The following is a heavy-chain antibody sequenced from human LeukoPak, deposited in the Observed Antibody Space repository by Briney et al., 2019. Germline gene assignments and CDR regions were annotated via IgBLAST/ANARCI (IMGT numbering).Heavy chain of an antibody. Sequence: GGSLRLSCAASGFTFSSYWMSWVRQAPGKGLEWVANIKQDGSEKYYVDSVKGRSTISRDNAKNSLYLQMNSLRAEDTAVYYCARGLHPSYYYYYMGVWGKGTTVTVSS. J-gene: IGHJ6*03. V-gene: IGHV3-7*01. CDR1: GFTFSSYW. D-gene: IGHD4-11*01. CDR2: IKQDGSEK. CDR3: ARGLHPSYYYYYMGV.